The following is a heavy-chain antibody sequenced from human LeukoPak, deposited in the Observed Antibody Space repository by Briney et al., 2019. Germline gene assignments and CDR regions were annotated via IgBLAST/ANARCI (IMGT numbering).Heavy chain of an antibody. V-gene: IGHV4-31*03. CDR1: GGSISSGGYY. Sequence: SETLSLTCTVSGGSISSGGYYWSWIRQHPGKGLEWIAYIYYSGSTYYNPSLKSRVIMSVDTSENQFSLKLSSVTAADTAVYYCARSTLGGRYYYDSSDKRRVFDYWGQGTLVTVSS. CDR3: ARSTLGGRYYYDSSDKRRVFDY. J-gene: IGHJ4*02. D-gene: IGHD3-22*01. CDR2: IYYSGST.